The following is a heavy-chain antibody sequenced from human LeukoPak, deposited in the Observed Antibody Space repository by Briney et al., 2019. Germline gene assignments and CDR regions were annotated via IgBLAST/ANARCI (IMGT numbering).Heavy chain of an antibody. CDR2: IKSKTDGGTT. V-gene: IGHV3-15*07. Sequence: GGSLRLSCAASGFTFSNAWMNWVRQAPGKGLEWVGRIKSKTDGGTTDYAAPVKGRFTISRDDSKNTLYLQMNSLRTEDTAVYYCTTDLGYSSGDFDYWGQGTLVTVSS. CDR3: TTDLGYSSGDFDY. CDR1: GFTFSNAW. D-gene: IGHD6-25*01. J-gene: IGHJ4*02.